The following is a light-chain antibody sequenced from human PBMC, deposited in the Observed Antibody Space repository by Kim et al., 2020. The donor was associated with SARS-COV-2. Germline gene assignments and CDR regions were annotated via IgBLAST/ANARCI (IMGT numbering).Light chain of an antibody. Sequence: TSVGDEVTITCRASQGIRTDLAWYQQKAGKAPKRLIYAASILQSGVPSRFSGSGLGTEFTLTIDSLQSEDFATYYCLQHDSYPWTFGQGTKVDIK. J-gene: IGKJ1*01. CDR3: LQHDSYPWT. V-gene: IGKV1-17*01. CDR2: AAS. CDR1: QGIRTD.